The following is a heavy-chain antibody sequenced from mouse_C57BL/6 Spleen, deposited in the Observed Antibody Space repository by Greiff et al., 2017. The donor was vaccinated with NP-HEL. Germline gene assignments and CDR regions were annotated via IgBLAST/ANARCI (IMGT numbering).Heavy chain of an antibody. D-gene: IGHD2-10*02. V-gene: IGHV5-17*01. CDR2: ISSGSSTI. Sequence: EVQLVESGGGLVKPGGSLKLSCAASGFTFSDYGMHWVRQAPEKGLEWVAYISSGSSTIYYADTVKGRFTISRDNAKNTLFLQMTSLRSEDTAMYYWASARPSSYGYFDVWGTGTTVTVSS. CDR1: GFTFSDYG. CDR3: ASARPSSYGYFDV. J-gene: IGHJ1*03.